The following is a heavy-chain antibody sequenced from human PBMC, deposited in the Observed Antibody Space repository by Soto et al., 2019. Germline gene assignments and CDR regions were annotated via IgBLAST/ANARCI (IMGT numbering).Heavy chain of an antibody. CDR1: GYSFTSYW. CDR2: IDPSDSYT. D-gene: IGHD6-19*01. CDR3: VRPAVAGANWFDP. V-gene: IGHV5-10-1*01. J-gene: IGHJ5*02. Sequence: GESLKISCKGSGYSFTSYWISWVRQMPGKGLEWMGRIDPSDSYTNYSPSFQGHVTISADKSISTAYLQWSSLKASDTAMYYCVRPAVAGANWFDPWGQCTLVTGFS.